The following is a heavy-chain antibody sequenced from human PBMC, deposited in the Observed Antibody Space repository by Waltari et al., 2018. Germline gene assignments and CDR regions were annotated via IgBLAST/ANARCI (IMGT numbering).Heavy chain of an antibody. Sequence: EVQLVESGGGLVKPGGSLRLSCAASGFTFSSYSMNWVRQAPGKGLEWVSSISSSSSYIYYADSVKGRFTISRDNAKNSLYLQMNSLRAEDTAVYYCARELNEYSSSSGNFDYWGQGTLVTVSS. J-gene: IGHJ4*02. CDR1: GFTFSSYS. CDR2: ISSSSSYI. D-gene: IGHD6-6*01. CDR3: ARELNEYSSSSGNFDY. V-gene: IGHV3-21*01.